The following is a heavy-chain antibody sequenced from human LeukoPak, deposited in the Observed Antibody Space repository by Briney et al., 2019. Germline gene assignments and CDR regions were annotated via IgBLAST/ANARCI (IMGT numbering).Heavy chain of an antibody. CDR1: RFSFCVYR. CDR2: IKSDGSST. CDR3: VRDNRSYNFDY. J-gene: IGHJ4*02. D-gene: IGHD1-26*01. Sequence: GGSLRLSCAASRFSFCVYRMHWVRQAPGEGLVCGSCIKSDGSSTSIADSAKGRFTISRDNAKNTVYLQMNSLRAEDTAVYYCVRDNRSYNFDYWGQGTLVTVSS. V-gene: IGHV3-74*01.